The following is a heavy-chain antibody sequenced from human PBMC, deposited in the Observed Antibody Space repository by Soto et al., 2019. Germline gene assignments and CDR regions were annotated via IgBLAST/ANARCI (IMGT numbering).Heavy chain of an antibody. D-gene: IGHD5-12*01. CDR3: TTDEPIIVATTTGNYYYMDV. CDR1: GFTFSNAW. Sequence: GGSLRLSCAASGFTFSNAWMSWVRQAPGKGLEWVGRIKSKTDGGTTDYAAPVKGRFTISRDDSKNTLYLQMNSLKTEDTAVYYCTTDEPIIVATTTGNYYYMDVWGKGTTVTVSS. J-gene: IGHJ6*03. V-gene: IGHV3-15*01. CDR2: IKSKTDGGTT.